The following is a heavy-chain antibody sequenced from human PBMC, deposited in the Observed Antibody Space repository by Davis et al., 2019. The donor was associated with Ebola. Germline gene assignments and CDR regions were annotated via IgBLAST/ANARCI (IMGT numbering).Heavy chain of an antibody. D-gene: IGHD6-6*01. Sequence: PGGSLRLSCAASGFTFSSYAMHWVRQAPGKGLEWVGRIKSKTDGGTTDYAAPVKGRFTISRDDSKNTLYLQMNSLKTEDTAVYYCTTDPPSIAARGHFDYWGQGTLVTVSS. J-gene: IGHJ4*02. CDR1: GFTFSSYA. CDR2: IKSKTDGGTT. V-gene: IGHV3-15*01. CDR3: TTDPPSIAARGHFDY.